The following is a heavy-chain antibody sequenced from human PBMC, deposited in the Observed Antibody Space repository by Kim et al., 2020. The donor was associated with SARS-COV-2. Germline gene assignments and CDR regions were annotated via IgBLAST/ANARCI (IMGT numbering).Heavy chain of an antibody. Sequence: GRFTISRDNAKNSLYLQMNSLRAEDTAVYYCARSRDRPTASSTGNNWFDPWGQGTLVTVSS. D-gene: IGHD1-1*01. J-gene: IGHJ5*02. CDR3: ARSRDRPTASSTGNNWFDP. V-gene: IGHV3-48*03.